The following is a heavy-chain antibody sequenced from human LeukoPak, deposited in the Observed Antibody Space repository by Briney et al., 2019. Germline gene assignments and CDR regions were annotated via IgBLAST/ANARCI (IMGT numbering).Heavy chain of an antibody. CDR2: RSTSNYI. Sequence: GGSLRLSCAASGFTFSTYTMNWVRQAPGKGLEWVSYRSTSNYIYYADSATGRFTISRDNAVNSQSLQMNSLIAEDTAIYYCATTPVGGPTSRCLDYWGQGTLVTVSS. D-gene: IGHD3-16*01. CDR3: ATTPVGGPTSRCLDY. CDR1: GFTFSTYT. J-gene: IGHJ4*02. V-gene: IGHV3-21*01.